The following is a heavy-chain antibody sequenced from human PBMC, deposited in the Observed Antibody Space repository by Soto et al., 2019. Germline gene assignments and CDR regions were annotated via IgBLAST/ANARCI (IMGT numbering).Heavy chain of an antibody. V-gene: IGHV6-1*01. CDR3: ARSEEDSDYYYYGMDV. D-gene: IGHD2-15*01. CDR2: TYYRSRWYS. J-gene: IGHJ6*02. Sequence: SQTLSLTCVGSGDTVSSNSVAWNWVRQSPSRGLEWLGRTYYRSRWYSDYAVSVRSRIGTNADTSKNQVSLQLNSVTPEDTAVYYCARSEEDSDYYYYGMDVWGQGTTVTVSS. CDR1: GDTVSSNSVA.